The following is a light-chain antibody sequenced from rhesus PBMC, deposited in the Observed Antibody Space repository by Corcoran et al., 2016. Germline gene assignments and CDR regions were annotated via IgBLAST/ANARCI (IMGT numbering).Light chain of an antibody. Sequence: DIQMTQSPSSLSASVGDRVTITCRASQSISNYLNWYQQEPGKAPKLLIYSASRLQSGVPSRFSGSGAWTEFTLTISSLQPEDFATYYCQQHNSYPLTFGGGTKVEIK. CDR2: SAS. J-gene: IGKJ4*01. CDR1: QSISNY. CDR3: QQHNSYPLT. V-gene: IGKV1-43*03.